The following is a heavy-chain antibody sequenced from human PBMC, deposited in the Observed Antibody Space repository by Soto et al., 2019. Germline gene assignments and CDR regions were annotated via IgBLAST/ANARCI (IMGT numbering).Heavy chain of an antibody. CDR3: ATRPLLPGAP. J-gene: IGHJ3*01. CDR1: GFTFSSND. V-gene: IGHV3-53*01. Sequence: EVQLVESGGGLIQPGGSLRLSCAASGFTFSSNDMTWVRQAPGKGLEWVSLIYSSGSTSYADSVKGRFTISRDNSKNTLYLQMSILSAVDTAVYYCATRPLLPGAPWGQGTMVTVSS. CDR2: IYSSGST. D-gene: IGHD3-22*01.